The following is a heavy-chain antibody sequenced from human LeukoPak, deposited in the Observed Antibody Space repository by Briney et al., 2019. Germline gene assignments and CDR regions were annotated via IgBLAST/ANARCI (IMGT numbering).Heavy chain of an antibody. CDR1: GFTFSSYG. Sequence: GGSLRLSCAASGFTFSSYGMHWVRQAPGKGLEWVAFIRYDGSNKYYADSVKGRFTISRDNSKNTLYLQMNSLRAEDTAVYYCAREWIAVAGTPNWFDPWGQGTLVTVSS. D-gene: IGHD6-19*01. J-gene: IGHJ5*02. CDR2: IRYDGSNK. CDR3: AREWIAVAGTPNWFDP. V-gene: IGHV3-30*02.